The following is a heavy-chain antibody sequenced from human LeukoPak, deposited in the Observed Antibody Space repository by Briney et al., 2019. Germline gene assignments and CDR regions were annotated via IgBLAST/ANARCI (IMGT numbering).Heavy chain of an antibody. CDR1: GFTFSSYT. CDR3: VRGWFDF. CDR2: ISSGSGYI. J-gene: IGHJ5*01. Sequence: GGSLRLSCATSGFTFSSYTMSWVRQAPGKGLEWVSSISSGSGYIKYADSVKGRSTISRDNAENSVFLQMSSLRVDDTALYYCVRGWFDFWGQGTPVTVSS. V-gene: IGHV3-21*01.